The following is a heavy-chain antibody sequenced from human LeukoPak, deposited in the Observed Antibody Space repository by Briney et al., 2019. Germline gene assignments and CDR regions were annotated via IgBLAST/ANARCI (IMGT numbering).Heavy chain of an antibody. CDR2: ISSSSSYI. Sequence: KPGGSLRLSCAASGFTFSSYSMNRVRQAPGKGLEWVSSISSSSSYIYYADSVKGRFTISRDNAKNSLYLQMNSLRAEDTAVYYCARGGYSSSWYFPFDYWGQGTLVTVSS. V-gene: IGHV3-21*01. J-gene: IGHJ4*02. D-gene: IGHD6-13*01. CDR3: ARGGYSSSWYFPFDY. CDR1: GFTFSSYS.